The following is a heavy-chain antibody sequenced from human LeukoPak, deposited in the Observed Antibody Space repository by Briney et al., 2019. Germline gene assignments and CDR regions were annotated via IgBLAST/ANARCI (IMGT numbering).Heavy chain of an antibody. CDR1: GFTFSSYG. CDR3: ARTEAYYFDY. V-gene: IGHV3-30*02. J-gene: IGHJ4*02. CDR2: IRYDGSNK. Sequence: GGSLRLSCAASGFTFSSYGMHWVRQAPGKGLEWVAFIRYDGSNKYYADSVKGRFTISRDNSKNTLYLQMNSLRAEDTAVYYCARTEAYYFDYWGQGTLVTVSS. D-gene: IGHD1-1*01.